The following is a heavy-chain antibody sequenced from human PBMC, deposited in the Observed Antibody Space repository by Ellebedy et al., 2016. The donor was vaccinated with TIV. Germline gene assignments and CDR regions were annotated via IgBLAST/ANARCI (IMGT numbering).Heavy chain of an antibody. J-gene: IGHJ4*02. CDR3: ARHVLLWFGELYYFDS. Sequence: ESLKISCTVSGGSISSYYWSWIRQPPGKGLEWIGYIYYSGSTNYNPSLKSRVTISVDTSKNQFSLKLSSVTAADTAVYYCARHVLLWFGELYYFDSWGQGTLVTVSS. CDR2: IYYSGST. D-gene: IGHD3-10*01. CDR1: GGSISSYY. V-gene: IGHV4-59*12.